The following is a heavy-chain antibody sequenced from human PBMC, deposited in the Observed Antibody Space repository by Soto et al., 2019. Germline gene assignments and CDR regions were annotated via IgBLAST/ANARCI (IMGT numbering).Heavy chain of an antibody. J-gene: IGHJ5*02. CDR2: IYSGGST. V-gene: IGHV3-53*01. CDR1: GFTVSSNY. Sequence: PGGSMRLSCAASGFTVSSNYMSWVRQAPGKGLEWVSVIYSGGSTYYADSVKGRFTISRDNSMNTMYLQMKSLRAEDTDVYYCAREKGSPPWFDRWGQGTLVSVSS. CDR3: AREKGSPPWFDR. D-gene: IGHD1-26*01.